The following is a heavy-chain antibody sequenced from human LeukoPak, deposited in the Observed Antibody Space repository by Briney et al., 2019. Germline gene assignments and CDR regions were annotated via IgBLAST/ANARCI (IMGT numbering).Heavy chain of an antibody. Sequence: SETLSLTRTVSGGSISSHYWSWIRQPAGKGLEWIGRIYTSGNTNYNPSLKSRVTISLDTSKNQLSLRLTSVTAADTALYYCARDSTGWVFDLWGRGTLVTVSS. CDR2: IYTSGNT. D-gene: IGHD3-16*01. J-gene: IGHJ2*01. CDR3: ARDSTGWVFDL. V-gene: IGHV4-4*07. CDR1: GGSISSHY.